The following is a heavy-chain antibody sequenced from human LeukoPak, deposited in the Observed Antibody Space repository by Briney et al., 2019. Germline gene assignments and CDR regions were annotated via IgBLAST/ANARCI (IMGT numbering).Heavy chain of an antibody. CDR2: ISAYNDNT. CDR1: GYTFTSYG. J-gene: IGHJ4*02. CDR3: ARVHYDILTGYSYFDY. D-gene: IGHD3-9*01. Sequence: KISCKASGYTFTSYGISWVRQAPGQGLEWMGWISAYNDNTNYAQKLQGRVTMTTDTSTSTAYMELRSLRSDDTAVYYCARVHYDILTGYSYFDYWGQGTLVTVSS. V-gene: IGHV1-18*01.